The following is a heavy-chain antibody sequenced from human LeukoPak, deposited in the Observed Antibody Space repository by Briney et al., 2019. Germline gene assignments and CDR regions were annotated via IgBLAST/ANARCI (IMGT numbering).Heavy chain of an antibody. V-gene: IGHV3-48*03. CDR3: VIDGRRPLGITPFDF. J-gene: IGHJ4*02. Sequence: GGSLRLXCVASGFSFTSFEMNWDRQAPGKGLEWLSHISSFGSTIYYADSVKGRFTISRDNAQNTLYLHMNSLRAEDTAVYYCVIDGRRPLGITPFDFWGQGTLVTVSS. D-gene: IGHD2-15*01. CDR1: GFSFTSFE. CDR2: ISSFGSTI.